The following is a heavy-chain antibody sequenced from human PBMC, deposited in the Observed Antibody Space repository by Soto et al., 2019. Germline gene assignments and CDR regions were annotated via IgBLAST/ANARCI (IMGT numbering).Heavy chain of an antibody. Sequence: GGSLRLSCAASGFTFSSYSMNWVRQAPGKGLEWVSYISSSSSTIYYADSVKGRFTISRDNAKNSLYLQMNSLRDEDTAVYYFLRDPGYSYGLPYYWAQGSLVTVSS. J-gene: IGHJ4*02. CDR1: GFTFSSYS. CDR3: LRDPGYSYGLPYY. D-gene: IGHD5-18*01. V-gene: IGHV3-48*02. CDR2: ISSSSSTI.